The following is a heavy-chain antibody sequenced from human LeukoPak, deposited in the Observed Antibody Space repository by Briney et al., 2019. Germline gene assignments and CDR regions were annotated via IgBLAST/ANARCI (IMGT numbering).Heavy chain of an antibody. D-gene: IGHD6-13*01. J-gene: IGHJ6*03. CDR3: ARLAAAGTDYYYYMDV. CDR2: IIPIFGTA. Sequence: ASVKVSCKASGYTFTGYYMHWVRQAPGQGLEWMGGIIPIFGTANYAQKFQGRVTITADESTSTAYMELSSLRSEDTAVYYCARLAAAGTDYYYYMDVWGKGTTVTISS. CDR1: GYTFTGYY. V-gene: IGHV1-69*13.